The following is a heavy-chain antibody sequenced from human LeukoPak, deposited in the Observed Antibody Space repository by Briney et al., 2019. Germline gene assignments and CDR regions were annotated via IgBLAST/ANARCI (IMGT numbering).Heavy chain of an antibody. Sequence: GGSLRLSCAASGFNFGDYGMSWVRQAPGKGLEWVSGINWNGGDTGYADSVKGRFTISRDNAKNSLYLQMNSVRAEDTALYHCARLADYRRRDYYYYAMDVWGQGTTVTVSS. D-gene: IGHD4-11*01. J-gene: IGHJ6*02. CDR3: ARLADYRRRDYYYYAMDV. CDR2: INWNGGDT. V-gene: IGHV3-20*01. CDR1: GFNFGDYG.